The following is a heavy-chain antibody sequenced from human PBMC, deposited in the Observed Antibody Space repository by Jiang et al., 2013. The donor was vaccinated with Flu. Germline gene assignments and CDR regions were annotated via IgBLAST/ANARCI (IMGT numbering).Heavy chain of an antibody. CDR1: GYSFVRYG. V-gene: IGHV1-18*01. J-gene: IGHJ6*02. CDR3: SRDMYSSGWYEGGDV. CDR2: VSTYNGNT. D-gene: IGHD6-19*01. Sequence: GAEVKKPGASVTVSCKTSGYSFVRYGIAWVRQAPGQGLEWMGWVSTYNGNTNYGQKFQDRLTMTADTSTATVYMELRSLTSDDTAVYYCSRDMYSSGWYEGGDVWGPGNT.